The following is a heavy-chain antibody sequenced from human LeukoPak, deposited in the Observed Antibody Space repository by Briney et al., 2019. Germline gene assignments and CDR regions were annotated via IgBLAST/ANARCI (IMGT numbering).Heavy chain of an antibody. CDR2: IDWDDDK. J-gene: IGHJ4*02. CDR3: ARSMVRGVRFYYFDY. V-gene: IGHV2-70*11. Sequence: SGPTLVNPTQTLTLTCTFSGFSLSTSGMCVSWIRQPPGKALEWLARIDWDDDKYYSTSLKTRLTISKDTSKNQVVLTMTNMDPVDTATYYCARSMVRGVRFYYFDYWGQGTLVTVSS. CDR1: GFSLSTSGMC. D-gene: IGHD3-10*01.